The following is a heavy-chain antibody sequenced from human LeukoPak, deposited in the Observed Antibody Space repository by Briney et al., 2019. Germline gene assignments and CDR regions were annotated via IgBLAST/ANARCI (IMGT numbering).Heavy chain of an antibody. J-gene: IGHJ6*03. D-gene: IGHD1-1*01. V-gene: IGHV1-18*01. CDR2: ISAYNGNT. CDR1: GYTFTSYG. CDR3: ARTGQIYYYYYYMDV. Sequence: ASVKVSCKASGYTFTSYGISWVRQAPGQGLEWMGWISAYNGNTNYAQKLQGRVTMTTDTSTSTAYMELRSLRSDDTAVYYCARTGQIYYYYYYMDVWGKGTTVTVSS.